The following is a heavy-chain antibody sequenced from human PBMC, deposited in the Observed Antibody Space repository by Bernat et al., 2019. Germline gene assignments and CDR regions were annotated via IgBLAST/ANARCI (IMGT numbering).Heavy chain of an antibody. CDR3: ARDLAYYGSGRGDY. CDR2: INPSGGST. Sequence: QVQLVQSGAEVKKPGASVKVSCKASGYTFTSYYMHWVRQAPGQGLEWMGIINPSGGSTSYAQKFQGRVTMTRDTSARTAYMELSSLRSEDTAVCYCARDLAYYGSGRGDYWGQGTLVTVSS. V-gene: IGHV1-46*01. J-gene: IGHJ4*02. D-gene: IGHD3-10*01. CDR1: GYTFTSYY.